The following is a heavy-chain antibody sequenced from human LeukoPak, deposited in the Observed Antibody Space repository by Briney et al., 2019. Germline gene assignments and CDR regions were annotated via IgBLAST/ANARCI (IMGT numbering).Heavy chain of an antibody. D-gene: IGHD6-19*01. J-gene: IGHJ4*02. V-gene: IGHV3-30*02. CDR2: IRYDGSNT. CDR3: ARDSGWYYPFDY. CDR1: GFTFNNYG. Sequence: GGSLRLSCAASGFTFNNYGMHWVRQAPGKGLEWLAFIRYDGSNTYYADSVKGRFTVSRDDSKNTLYLQMNSLRGDDTAVYYCARDSGWYYPFDYWGQGTLVTVSS.